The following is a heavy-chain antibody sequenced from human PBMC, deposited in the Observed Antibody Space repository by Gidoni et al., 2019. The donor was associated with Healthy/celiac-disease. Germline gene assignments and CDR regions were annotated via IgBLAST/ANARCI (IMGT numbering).Heavy chain of an antibody. D-gene: IGHD3-10*01. J-gene: IGHJ5*02. V-gene: IGHV4-34*01. Sequence: QVQLQQWGAGLLKPSETLSLTCAVYGGSFSGYYWSWIRQPPGKGLEWIGEINHSGSTNYNPSLKSRVTISVDTPKNQFSLKLSSVTAADTAVYYCARGSLLWFGAARGSWFDPWGQGTLVTVSS. CDR3: ARGSLLWFGAARGSWFDP. CDR1: GGSFSGYY. CDR2: INHSGST.